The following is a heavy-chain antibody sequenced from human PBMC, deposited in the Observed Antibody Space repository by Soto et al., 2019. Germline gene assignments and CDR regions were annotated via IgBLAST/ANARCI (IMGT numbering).Heavy chain of an antibody. CDR3: VTHPRITVPRQHDHYFAT. V-gene: IGHV4-39*01. CDR1: GASISSRNHY. Sequence: PSETLSLTGNVSGASISSRNHYWGWIRQSPGKGLEWFGSIFYSGSTYYNPSLKSRITISILTSQNQFSLRLTSVTAADTAVYYCVTHPRITVPRQHDHYFATWGQGNLVTVSS. J-gene: IGHJ4*02. CDR2: IFYSGST. D-gene: IGHD4-17*01.